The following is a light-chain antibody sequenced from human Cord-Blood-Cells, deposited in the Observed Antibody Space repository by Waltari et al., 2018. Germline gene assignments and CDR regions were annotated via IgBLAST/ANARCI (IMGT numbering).Light chain of an antibody. CDR2: DVS. V-gene: IGLV2-11*01. J-gene: IGLJ1*01. CDR1: SSDVGGYNY. Sequence: QSALTQPRSVSGSPGQSVPIPCTGTSSDVGGYNYVSWYQQHPGKAPKLMIYDVSKRPSGVPDRFSGSKSGNTASLTISGLQAEDEADYYCCSYAGSYNYVFGTGTKVTVL. CDR3: CSYAGSYNYV.